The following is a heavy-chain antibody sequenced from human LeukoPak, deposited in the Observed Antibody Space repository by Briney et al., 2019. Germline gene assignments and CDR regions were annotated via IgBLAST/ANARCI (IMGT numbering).Heavy chain of an antibody. Sequence: SGGTLRLSCAASRFTFSSYEMNCVPRAPGKGLERVPYISSSGSTIYYADSVKSRFTISRDNAKNSLYLHMNSLRVKDTAVYYCARDVLWRTGTTLFDYWGRGTLVTISS. CDR3: ARDVLWRTGTTLFDY. J-gene: IGHJ4*02. V-gene: IGHV3-48*03. D-gene: IGHD1-1*01. CDR1: RFTFSSYE. CDR2: ISSSGSTI.